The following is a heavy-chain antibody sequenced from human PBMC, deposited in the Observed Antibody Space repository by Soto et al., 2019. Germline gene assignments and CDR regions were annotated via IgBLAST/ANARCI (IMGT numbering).Heavy chain of an antibody. CDR2: INPNSGGT. J-gene: IGHJ3*02. CDR3: ARSIVVVPAAMPGGVAFDI. CDR1: GYTFTGYY. D-gene: IGHD2-2*01. Sequence: ASVKVSCKASGYTFTGYYMHWVRQAPGQGLEWMGWINPNSGGTNYAQKFQGWVTMTRDTSISTAYMELSRLRSDDTAVYYCARSIVVVPAAMPGGVAFDIWGQGTMGTVSS. V-gene: IGHV1-2*04.